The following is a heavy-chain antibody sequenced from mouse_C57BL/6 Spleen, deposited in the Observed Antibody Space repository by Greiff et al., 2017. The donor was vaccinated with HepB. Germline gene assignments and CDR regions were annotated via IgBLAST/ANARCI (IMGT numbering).Heavy chain of an antibody. CDR1: GYAFSSYW. CDR3: ARRGYEDFDY. V-gene: IGHV1-80*01. CDR2: IYPGDGDT. J-gene: IGHJ2*01. Sequence: QVHVKQSGAELVKPGASVKISCKASGYAFSSYWMNWVKQRPGKGLEWIGQIYPGDGDTNYNGKFKGKATLTADKSSSTAYMQLSSLTSEDSAVYFCARRGYEDFDYWGQGTTLTVSS. D-gene: IGHD3-1*01.